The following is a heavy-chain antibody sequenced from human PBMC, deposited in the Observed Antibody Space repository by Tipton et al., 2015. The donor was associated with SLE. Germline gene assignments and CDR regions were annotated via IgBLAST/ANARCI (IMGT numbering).Heavy chain of an antibody. CDR2: SSTYSGSP. J-gene: IGHJ4*02. V-gene: IGHV1-18*01. CDR1: GYIFTTFA. CDR3: TRSNLGLIADH. D-gene: IGHD3-16*01. Sequence: QSGAEVKKPGASVKVSCKASGYIFTTFAISWVRQAPGQGLEWMGWSSTYSGSPTYAQKFQDRVTMTTDTSTSTAYMELRSLRPDDTAMYFCTRSNLGLIADHWGQGTLVTVFS.